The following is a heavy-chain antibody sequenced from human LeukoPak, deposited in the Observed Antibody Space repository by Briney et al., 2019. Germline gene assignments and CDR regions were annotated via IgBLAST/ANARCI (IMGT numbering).Heavy chain of an antibody. Sequence: ASVKVSCKAYGYTFTDYGIGWVRQAPGQGLEWMGWISAYNGNPNYVQKFQAGVTMTTDTSTSTAYIELRSLRSDDTAVYYCARRSLSGSFLDYWGQGTLVTVSS. V-gene: IGHV1-18*01. J-gene: IGHJ4*02. D-gene: IGHD1-26*01. CDR2: ISAYNGNP. CDR1: GYTFTDYG. CDR3: ARRSLSGSFLDY.